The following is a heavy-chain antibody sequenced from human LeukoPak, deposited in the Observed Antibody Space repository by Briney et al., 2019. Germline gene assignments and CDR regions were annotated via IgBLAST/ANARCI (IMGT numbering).Heavy chain of an antibody. CDR1: GGSFSSYY. CDR2: IYYSGST. Sequence: SETLSLTCTVSGGSFSSYYWSWIRQPPGKGLEWIGYIYYSGSTNYNPSLKSRVTISVATSKNQFSLKLSSVTAADTAVYYCARDQKQQLVRTGDYYGMDVWGQGTTVTVSS. CDR3: ARDQKQQLVRTGDYYGMDV. J-gene: IGHJ6*02. D-gene: IGHD6-13*01. V-gene: IGHV4-59*01.